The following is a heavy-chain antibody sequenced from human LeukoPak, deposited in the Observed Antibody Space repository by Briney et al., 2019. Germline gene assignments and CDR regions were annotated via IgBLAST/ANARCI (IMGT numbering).Heavy chain of an antibody. Sequence: GGSLRLSCAATGFTVSSNYMTWVRQAPGKGLEWLSVIYSGGDTYYADSVKGRFTISRDNSKNTLYLQVNSLRAEDTAVYYCARRSGEGYFDCWGQGTLVTVSS. D-gene: IGHD1-26*01. J-gene: IGHJ4*02. CDR1: GFTVSSNY. V-gene: IGHV3-66*01. CDR2: IYSGGDT. CDR3: ARRSGEGYFDC.